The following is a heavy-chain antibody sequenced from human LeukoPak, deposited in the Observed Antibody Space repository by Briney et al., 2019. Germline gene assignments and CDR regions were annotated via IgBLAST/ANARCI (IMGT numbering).Heavy chain of an antibody. J-gene: IGHJ3*02. Sequence: PSETLSLTCAVYGGSFSGSYWSWIRQPPGKGLEWIGEINHSGSTNYNPSLKSRVTISVDTSKNQFSLKLTSVTAADTAVYYCARYGLLGLSEINAFDIWGQGTMVTVSS. V-gene: IGHV4-34*01. CDR1: GGSFSGSY. CDR3: ARYGLLGLSEINAFDI. CDR2: INHSGST. D-gene: IGHD2-2*01.